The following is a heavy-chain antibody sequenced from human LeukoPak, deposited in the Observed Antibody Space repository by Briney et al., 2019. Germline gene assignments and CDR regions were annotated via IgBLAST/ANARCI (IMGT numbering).Heavy chain of an antibody. Sequence: GGSLRLSCAASGFTFSDYYMSWIRQAPGKGLEWVSYISSSGSTIYYADSVKGRFTISRDNAKKSLFLQINSLRPEDTAVYYCASVDPHDDAFDIWGQGTMVTVSS. CDR1: GFTFSDYY. J-gene: IGHJ3*02. CDR3: ASVDPHDDAFDI. D-gene: IGHD5-12*01. V-gene: IGHV3-11*01. CDR2: ISSSGSTI.